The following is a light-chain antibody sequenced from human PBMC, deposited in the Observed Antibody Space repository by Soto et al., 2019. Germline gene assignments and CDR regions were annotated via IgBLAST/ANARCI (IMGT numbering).Light chain of an antibody. V-gene: IGKV3-20*01. J-gene: IGKJ1*01. Sequence: EIVLTQSPATLSLSPGEGATLSCRASQSVSSNYLAWYQQKPGQAPRLLIYDASTRSTGIPDRFRGSGSGTDFTLNISRVEPEDFAVYFSQQYGSSPPWTFGQGTKVEI. CDR2: DAS. CDR1: QSVSSNY. CDR3: QQYGSSPPWT.